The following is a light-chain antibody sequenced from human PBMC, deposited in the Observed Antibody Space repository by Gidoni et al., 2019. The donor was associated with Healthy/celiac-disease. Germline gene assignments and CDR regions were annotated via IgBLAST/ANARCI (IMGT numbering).Light chain of an antibody. CDR3: SSYTSSSTWV. CDR2: EVS. J-gene: IGLJ3*02. CDR1: SSDVGVYNY. V-gene: IGLV2-14*01. Sequence: QSALTQPASVSGYPGQSITISCTGTSSDVGVYNYVSWYQQHPGKAPKLIIYEVSNRPSGVSNRFSGSKSGNTASLTISGLQAEDEADYYCSSYTSSSTWVFGGGTKLTVL.